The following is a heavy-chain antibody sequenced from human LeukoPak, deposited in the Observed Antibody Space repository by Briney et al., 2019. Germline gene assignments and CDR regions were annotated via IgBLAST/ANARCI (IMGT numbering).Heavy chain of an antibody. Sequence: ASVKVSCKASGGTFSSYAISWVRQAPGQGLEWMGGIIPIFGTANYAQKFQGRVTITADESTSTAYMELSSVRSEDTAVYYCARDFHCSGGSCSSGYDYWGQGTLVTVSS. CDR3: ARDFHCSGGSCSSGYDY. D-gene: IGHD2-15*01. CDR2: IIPIFGTA. CDR1: GGTFSSYA. J-gene: IGHJ4*02. V-gene: IGHV1-69*13.